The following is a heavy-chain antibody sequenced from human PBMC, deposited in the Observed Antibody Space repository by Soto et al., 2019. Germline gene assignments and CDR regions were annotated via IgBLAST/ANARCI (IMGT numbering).Heavy chain of an antibody. J-gene: IGHJ5*02. CDR1: GFTFSRYS. D-gene: IGHD6-13*01. Sequence: EVQLVESGGGLVQPGGSLRLSCAASGFTFSRYSMNWARQAPGKGLEWISYITGDSSTIFYADSVKGRFTFSRDNAKNSLFLQMNSLRDEDTAMYYCARDNGRAGSFDPWGQGTLVTVSS. CDR2: ITGDSSTI. V-gene: IGHV3-48*02. CDR3: ARDNGRAGSFDP.